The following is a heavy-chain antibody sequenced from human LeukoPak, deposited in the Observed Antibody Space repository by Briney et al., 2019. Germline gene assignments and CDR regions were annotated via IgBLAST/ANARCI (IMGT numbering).Heavy chain of an antibody. Sequence: SETLSLTCIVSGGSISRGSYYWGWIRQPPGKGLEWIGSIYYSGSTAYNPSLKSRVTISVDTSKNQFSLKLSSVTAADTAVYYCARDRQGGYYDSSGSDAFDIWGQGTMVTVSS. V-gene: IGHV4-39*07. CDR1: GGSISRGSYY. J-gene: IGHJ3*02. CDR2: IYYSGST. CDR3: ARDRQGGYYDSSGSDAFDI. D-gene: IGHD3-22*01.